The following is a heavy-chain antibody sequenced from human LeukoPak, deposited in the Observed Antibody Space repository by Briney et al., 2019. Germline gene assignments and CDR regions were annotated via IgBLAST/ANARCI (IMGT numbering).Heavy chain of an antibody. J-gene: IGHJ4*02. CDR1: GFTFSSYS. D-gene: IGHD3-10*01. V-gene: IGHV3-21*01. CDR3: ARQLRMGFGELLGGFDY. Sequence: GGSLRLSCAASGFTFSSYSINWVRQAPGKGLEWVSSISSSSSYIYYADSVKGRFTISRDNAKNSLYLQMNSLRAEDTAVYYCARQLRMGFGELLGGFDYWGQGTLVTVSS. CDR2: ISSSSSYI.